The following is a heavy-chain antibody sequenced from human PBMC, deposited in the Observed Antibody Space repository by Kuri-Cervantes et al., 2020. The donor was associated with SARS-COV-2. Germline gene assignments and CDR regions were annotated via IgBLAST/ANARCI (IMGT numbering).Heavy chain of an antibody. D-gene: IGHD3-3*01. CDR2: IKYDGSGR. Sequence: GESLKISCEASGFTFENHWMSWVRQAPGKGLEWVASIKYDGSGRYYGDSVLGRLTISRDNAKKLVYLQMNSLSADDTAVYYCAREGRTVSGVATTYHYYMDVWGKGTMVTVSS. J-gene: IGHJ6*03. CDR1: GFTFENHW. V-gene: IGHV3-7*01. CDR3: AREGRTVSGVATTYHYYMDV.